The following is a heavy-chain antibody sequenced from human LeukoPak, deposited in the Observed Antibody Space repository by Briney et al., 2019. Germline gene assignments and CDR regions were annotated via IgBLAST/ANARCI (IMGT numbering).Heavy chain of an antibody. J-gene: IGHJ5*02. Sequence: TQTLSLTCTVSGGSISSGDYYWSWIRQPPGKGLEWIGYIYYSGSTYYNPSLKSRVTISVDTSKNQFSLKLSSVTAADTAVYYCAREWSVNWFDPWGQGTLVTVSS. CDR1: GGSISSGDYY. V-gene: IGHV4-30-4*08. CDR3: AREWSVNWFDP. CDR2: IYYSGST. D-gene: IGHD2-15*01.